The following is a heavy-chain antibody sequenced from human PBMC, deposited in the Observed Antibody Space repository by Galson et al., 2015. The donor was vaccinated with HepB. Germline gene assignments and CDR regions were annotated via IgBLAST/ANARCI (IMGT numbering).Heavy chain of an antibody. V-gene: IGHV1-18*01. CDR2: ISAYNGNT. D-gene: IGHD4-23*01. CDR1: GYTFTSYG. Sequence: QSGAEVKKPGASVKVSCKASGYTFTSYGISWVRQAPGQGLEWMGWISAYNGNTNYAQKLQGRVTMTTDTSTSTAYMELRSLRSDDTAVYYCARDIESVHYGGKLNPDAFDIWGQGTMVTVSS. CDR3: ARDIESVHYGGKLNPDAFDI. J-gene: IGHJ3*02.